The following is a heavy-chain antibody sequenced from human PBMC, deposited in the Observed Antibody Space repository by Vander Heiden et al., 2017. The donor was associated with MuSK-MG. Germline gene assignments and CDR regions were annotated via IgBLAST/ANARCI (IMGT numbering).Heavy chain of an antibody. Sequence: EVQLLESGGGLVQPGGSLILSCAAPRFTFSSYAMSWVRQAPGKGLEWVSAISGSGGSTYYADSVKGRFTISRDNSKNTLYLQMNSLRAEDTAVYYCTIAVASRRDYFDYWGQGTLVTVSS. V-gene: IGHV3-23*01. D-gene: IGHD6-19*01. J-gene: IGHJ4*02. CDR2: ISGSGGST. CDR3: TIAVASRRDYFDY. CDR1: RFTFSSYA.